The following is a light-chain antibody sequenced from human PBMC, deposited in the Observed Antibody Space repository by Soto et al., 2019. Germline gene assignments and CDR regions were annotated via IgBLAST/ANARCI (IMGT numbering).Light chain of an antibody. J-gene: IGKJ2*01. Sequence: EIVMTQSPATLSVSPGERATLSCRASQSVSSNLAWYQQKPGQAPRLLIYGASTRASDIPARFSGSGSGTEFTLTISSLQSEDFAVYYCQQHNDWPRTFGQGTKLEV. CDR1: QSVSSN. V-gene: IGKV3-15*01. CDR3: QQHNDWPRT. CDR2: GAS.